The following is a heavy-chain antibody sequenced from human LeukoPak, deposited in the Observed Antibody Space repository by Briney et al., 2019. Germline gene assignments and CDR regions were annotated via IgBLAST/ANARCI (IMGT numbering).Heavy chain of an antibody. D-gene: IGHD1-26*01. CDR2: ISGSGGST. CDR1: GFTFSSCA. J-gene: IGHJ6*02. CDR3: AKDQGGSYQGTYYYYGMDV. V-gene: IGHV3-23*01. Sequence: GGSLRLSCAASGFTFSSCAMSWVRQAPGKGLEWVSAISGSGGSTYYADSVKGRFTISRDNSKNTLYLQMNSLRAEDTAVYYCAKDQGGSYQGTYYYYGMDVWGQGTTVTVSS.